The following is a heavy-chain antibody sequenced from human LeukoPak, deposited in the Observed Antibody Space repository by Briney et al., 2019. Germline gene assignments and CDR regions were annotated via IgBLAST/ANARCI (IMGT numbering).Heavy chain of an antibody. D-gene: IGHD3-10*01. J-gene: IGHJ4*02. CDR3: AKSPRFTITTNGLGRPFDY. CDR2: ISGSGPST. Sequence: GGSLRLSCVPSGITFSNSALSWVRQAPGKGLEWVSTISGSGPSTYYADSAKGRFTISRDNSKNTLYLEMNSLRAEDTAIYYCAKSPRFTITTNGLGRPFDYWGQGTLVTVSS. V-gene: IGHV3-23*01. CDR1: GITFSNSA.